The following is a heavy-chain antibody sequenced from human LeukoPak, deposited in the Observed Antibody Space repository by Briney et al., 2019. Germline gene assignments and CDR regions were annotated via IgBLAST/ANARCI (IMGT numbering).Heavy chain of an antibody. CDR3: AKSGSTSWYLDY. Sequence: GGSLRLSCAASGFTFSSYAMSWVRQAPGKGLEWVSAISGSGDNNDNTYYADSVKGQFTISRDNSKNTLYLQMSSLRAEDAAVYYCAKSGSTSWYLDYWGQGTLVTVSS. CDR2: ISGSGDNNDNT. J-gene: IGHJ4*02. V-gene: IGHV3-23*01. D-gene: IGHD6-13*01. CDR1: GFTFSSYA.